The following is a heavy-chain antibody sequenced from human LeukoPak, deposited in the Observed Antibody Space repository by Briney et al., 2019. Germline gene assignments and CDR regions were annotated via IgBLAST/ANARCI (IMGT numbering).Heavy chain of an antibody. J-gene: IGHJ4*02. CDR1: GFTFSSYG. Sequence: GGSLRLSCAASGFTFSSYGMHWVRQAPGKGLEWVAFIRYDGSNKYYADSVKGRFTISRDNSKNTLYLQMNSLRAEDTAVYYCAKAYGGYYYDSSGSPYYFDYWGQGTLVTVSS. V-gene: IGHV3-30*02. D-gene: IGHD3-22*01. CDR2: IRYDGSNK. CDR3: AKAYGGYYYDSSGSPYYFDY.